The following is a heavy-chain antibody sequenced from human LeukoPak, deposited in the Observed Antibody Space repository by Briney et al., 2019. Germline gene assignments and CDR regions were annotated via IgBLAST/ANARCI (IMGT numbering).Heavy chain of an antibody. CDR1: GGSISSYY. Sequence: SETLSLTCTVSGGSISSYYWSWIRQPPGKGLEWIGYIYCSGSTNYNASLKSRGTISVDTSKNQFSLKLSSVTAADTAVYYCARDPYSGGYSDYYYYYMDVWGKGTTVTVSS. J-gene: IGHJ6*03. V-gene: IGHV4-59*01. CDR2: IYCSGST. CDR3: ARDPYSGGYSDYYYYYMDV. D-gene: IGHD3-22*01.